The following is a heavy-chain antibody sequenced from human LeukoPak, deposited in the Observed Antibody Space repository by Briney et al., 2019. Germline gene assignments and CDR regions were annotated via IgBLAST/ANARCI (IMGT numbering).Heavy chain of an antibody. D-gene: IGHD4-17*01. V-gene: IGHV3-23*01. CDR3: AKTKAGPTVTEEYFQH. CDR1: GFTFSSYA. J-gene: IGHJ1*01. CDR2: ISGSGGST. Sequence: GGSLRLSCAASGFTFSSYAMSWVRQAPGKGLEWVSAISGSGGSTYDAASVKGRFTISRDNSKNTLYLQMNSLRAEDTAVYYCAKTKAGPTVTEEYFQHWGQGTLVTVSS.